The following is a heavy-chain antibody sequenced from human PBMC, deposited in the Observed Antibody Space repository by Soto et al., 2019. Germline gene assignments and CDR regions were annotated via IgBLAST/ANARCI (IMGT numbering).Heavy chain of an antibody. CDR1: SGSVSKDNW. V-gene: IGHV4-4*02. CDR3: TKNSAYALDY. D-gene: IGHD4-17*01. CDR2: VHYYGGT. J-gene: IGHJ4*02. Sequence: SETLSLTCGVSSGSVSKDNWWSWVRQSPGKGLEWIGEVHYYGGTNYNPSLESRATISVDTSRNEFSLRLTSVTAADTAMYYCTKNSAYALDYWGQGILVTAPQ.